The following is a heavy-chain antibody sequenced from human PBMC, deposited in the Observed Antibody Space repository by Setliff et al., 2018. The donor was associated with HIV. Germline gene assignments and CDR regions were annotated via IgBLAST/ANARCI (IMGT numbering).Heavy chain of an antibody. CDR1: GYIFIRYY. Sequence: ASVKVSCKTCGYIFIRYYIFWVRQAPGQGLEWMGNINPHTGVTKYAEKFQGRVTMTRDTSINTIYMELSRLRSDDTAVYYCARDLRDGFEEWFSTLDDGMDVWGQGTTVT. D-gene: IGHD3-3*01. V-gene: IGHV1-2*02. CDR3: ARDLRDGFEEWFSTLDDGMDV. J-gene: IGHJ6*02. CDR2: INPHTGVT.